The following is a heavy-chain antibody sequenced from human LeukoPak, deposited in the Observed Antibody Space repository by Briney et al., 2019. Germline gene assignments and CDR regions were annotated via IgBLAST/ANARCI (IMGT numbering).Heavy chain of an antibody. CDR3: ARHQDDSSGYYYTASFDY. Sequence: SETRSLTCTVSGGSISSSSYYWGWIRQPPGKGLEWIGSIYYSGSTYYNPSLKSRVTISVDTSENQFSLKLSSVTAADTAVYYCARHQDDSSGYYYTASFDYWGQGTLVTVSS. J-gene: IGHJ4*02. D-gene: IGHD3-22*01. CDR2: IYYSGST. CDR1: GGSISSSSYY. V-gene: IGHV4-39*01.